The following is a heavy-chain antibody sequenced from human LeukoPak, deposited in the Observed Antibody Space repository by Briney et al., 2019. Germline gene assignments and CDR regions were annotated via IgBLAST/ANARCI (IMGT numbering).Heavy chain of an antibody. J-gene: IGHJ2*01. D-gene: IGHD2-21*02. V-gene: IGHV4-59*01. CDR2: IYYSGST. CDR3: ARDFGYCGGDCYPPDNFDL. Sequence: SETLSLTCTVSGGSISSYYWSWIRQPPGKGLEWIGYIYYSGSTNYNPSLKSRVTISVDTSKNQFSLKLSSVTAADTAVYYCARDFGYCGGDCYPPDNFDLWGRGTLVTVSS. CDR1: GGSISSYY.